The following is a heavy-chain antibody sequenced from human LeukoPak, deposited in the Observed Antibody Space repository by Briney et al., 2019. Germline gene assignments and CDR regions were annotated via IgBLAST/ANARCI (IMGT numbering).Heavy chain of an antibody. V-gene: IGHV3-23*01. D-gene: IGHD4-17*01. CDR3: ARDPNGDYIGAFDM. J-gene: IGHJ3*02. Sequence: GGSLRLSCTASGFTFSAYAMMWVRQAPGKGPEWVSAIRGGGGSAFYADSVKGRFTISRDNSKYTLFWQMNSLRAEDTAVYYCARDPNGDYIGAFDMWGPGTMVTVSS. CDR2: IRGGGGSA. CDR1: GFTFSAYA.